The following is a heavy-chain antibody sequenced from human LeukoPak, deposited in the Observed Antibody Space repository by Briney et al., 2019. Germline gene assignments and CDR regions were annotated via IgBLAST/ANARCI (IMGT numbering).Heavy chain of an antibody. CDR1: GYTLTELS. J-gene: IGHJ4*02. CDR3: AKSGYASGWHNYGYSEH. Sequence: ASVKVSCKVSGYTLTELSMHWVRQAPGKGLEWMGGFDPEDGETIYAQKFQGRVTMTEDTSTDTAYMELSSLRSEDTAVYYCAKSGYASGWHNYGYSEHWGQGTLVTVSS. CDR2: FDPEDGET. D-gene: IGHD6-19*01. V-gene: IGHV1-24*01.